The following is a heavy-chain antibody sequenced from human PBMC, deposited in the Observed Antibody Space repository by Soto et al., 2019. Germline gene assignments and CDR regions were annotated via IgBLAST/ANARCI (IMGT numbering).Heavy chain of an antibody. CDR2: IQSGGPT. J-gene: IGHJ6*04. D-gene: IGHD2-15*01. Sequence: EVQLVESGGGLVQPGGSLRLSCAASGFTVSSKYMSWVRQAPGKGLECVSLIQSGGPTYYADSVKGRFTISRDTSENTVHIQMDSLRAEYTCVYYCARDDVLCDGGRCYGVPLDVLGKGTTVTVSS. CDR3: ARDDVLCDGGRCYGVPLDV. V-gene: IGHV3-66*01. CDR1: GFTVSSKY.